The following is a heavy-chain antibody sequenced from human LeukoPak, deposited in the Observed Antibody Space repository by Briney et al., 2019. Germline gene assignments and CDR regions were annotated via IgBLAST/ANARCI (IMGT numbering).Heavy chain of an antibody. CDR2: ISYSGNT. V-gene: IGHV4-30-4*02. D-gene: IGHD3-10*01. Sequence: SETLSLTCTVSGDSVNIGDNYWTWIRQPPGKGLEWIGFISYSGNTFYNPSLKSRVSMSLETSKNHFSLKLTSVTATGTAVYYCARGSGSDPWPIFDPWGQGILVTVSS. J-gene: IGHJ5*02. CDR1: GDSVNIGDNY. CDR3: ARGSGSDPWPIFDP.